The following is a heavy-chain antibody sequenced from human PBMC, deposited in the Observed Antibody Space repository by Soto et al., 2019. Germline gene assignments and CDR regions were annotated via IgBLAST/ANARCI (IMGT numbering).Heavy chain of an antibody. CDR2: IKQDGGEK. V-gene: IGHV3-7*03. CDR1: GFTFSSYW. Sequence: GGSLRLSCAASGFTFSSYWMSWVRQAPGKGLEWVSNIKQDGGEKYYVDSVKGRFTISRDNAKNSLYLQMNSLRAEDTAVYYCARDAYYSYSSGYYFDAFDIWGQGTMVTVSS. J-gene: IGHJ3*02. CDR3: ARDAYYSYSSGYYFDAFDI. D-gene: IGHD3-22*01.